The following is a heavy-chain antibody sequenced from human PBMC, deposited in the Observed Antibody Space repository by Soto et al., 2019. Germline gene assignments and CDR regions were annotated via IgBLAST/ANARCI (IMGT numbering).Heavy chain of an antibody. CDR3: ARGIAAAGTEWFDP. Sequence: GASVKVSCKASGYTFTSYGIIWVRQAPGQGLEWMGWISAYNGNTNYAQKLQGRVTMTTDTSTSTAYMELRSLRSDDTAVYYCARGIAAAGTEWFDPWGQGTLVTVSS. CDR1: GYTFTSYG. D-gene: IGHD6-13*01. J-gene: IGHJ5*02. CDR2: ISAYNGNT. V-gene: IGHV1-18*01.